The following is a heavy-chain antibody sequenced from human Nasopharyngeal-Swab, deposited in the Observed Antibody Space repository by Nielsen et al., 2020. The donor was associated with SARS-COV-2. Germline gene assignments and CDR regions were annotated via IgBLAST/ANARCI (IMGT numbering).Heavy chain of an antibody. Sequence: GESLKISCAASGFTFSDSAIHWVRQASGKGLEWVGRIRSQGHNYATAYAASVKGRFTIFRDDPTNPAFLQMNSLKTEDTAVYYCTRCGGGCYSGRDYWGQGTLVTVSS. CDR1: GFTFSDSA. J-gene: IGHJ4*02. V-gene: IGHV3-73*01. CDR2: IRSQGHNYAT. CDR3: TRCGGGCYSGRDY. D-gene: IGHD2-15*01.